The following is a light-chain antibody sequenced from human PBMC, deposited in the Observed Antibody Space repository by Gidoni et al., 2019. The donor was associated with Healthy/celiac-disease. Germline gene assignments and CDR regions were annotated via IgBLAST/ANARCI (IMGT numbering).Light chain of an antibody. CDR2: AAS. J-gene: IGKJ4*01. Sequence: IQLTQSQSSLSASVGDRVTITCRASQGISSYLAWYQQKPGKAPKLLIYAASTLQSGVPSRFSGSGSGTDFTLTISSLQPEDFATYYCQQLNSYPPALTFGGGTKVEIK. CDR1: QGISSY. V-gene: IGKV1-9*01. CDR3: QQLNSYPPALT.